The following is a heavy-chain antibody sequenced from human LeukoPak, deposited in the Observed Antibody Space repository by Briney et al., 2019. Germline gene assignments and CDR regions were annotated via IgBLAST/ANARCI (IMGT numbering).Heavy chain of an antibody. CDR2: IQPGDSDT. CDR1: GYSFTNYW. CDR3: ARLYGGNPWGAFDI. Sequence: GESLKISCQGSGYSFTNYWIGWVRQMPGKGLEWMGIIQPGDSDTRYSPSFLGQVTFSADKSISTAYLQWSSLKASDTAMYYCARLYGGNPWGAFDIWGQGTMVTVSS. V-gene: IGHV5-51*01. D-gene: IGHD4-23*01. J-gene: IGHJ3*02.